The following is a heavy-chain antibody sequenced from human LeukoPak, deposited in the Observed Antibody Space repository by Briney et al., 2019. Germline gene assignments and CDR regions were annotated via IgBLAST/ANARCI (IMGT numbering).Heavy chain of an antibody. CDR2: IYYTGST. D-gene: IGHD2-15*01. Sequence: SETLSLTCSVSGGSVSRDSYYWSWIRQPPGKGLEWIAYIYYTGSTKYNPSLKSRVTISIDTSKNQFSLKLNSVTAADTAVYYCARTGYCSGGSCYGGWFDPWGQGTLVSASS. CDR3: ARTGYCSGGSCYGGWFDP. CDR1: GGSVSRDSYY. V-gene: IGHV4-61*01. J-gene: IGHJ5*02.